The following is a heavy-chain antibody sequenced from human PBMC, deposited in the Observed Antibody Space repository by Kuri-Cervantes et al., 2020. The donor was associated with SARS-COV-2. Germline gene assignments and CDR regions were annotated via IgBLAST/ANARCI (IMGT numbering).Heavy chain of an antibody. CDR3: ANPITMVRGVIMGLDY. V-gene: IGHV3-23*01. J-gene: IGHJ4*02. CDR1: GFTFSSYA. D-gene: IGHD3-10*01. CDR2: ISGSGGST. Sequence: GESLKISCAASGFTFSSYAMSWVRQAPGTGLEWVSAISGSGGSTYYADPVKGRFTISRDNSKNTLYLQMNSLRAEDTAVYYCANPITMVRGVIMGLDYWGQGTLVTVSS.